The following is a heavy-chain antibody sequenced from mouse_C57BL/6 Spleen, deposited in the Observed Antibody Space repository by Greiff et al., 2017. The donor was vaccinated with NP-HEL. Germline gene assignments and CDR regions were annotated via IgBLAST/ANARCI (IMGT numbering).Heavy chain of an antibody. V-gene: IGHV5-17*01. CDR1: GFTFSDYG. D-gene: IGHD4-1*01. CDR3: ARLNWDAYAMDY. CDR2: ISSGSSTI. J-gene: IGHJ4*01. Sequence: EVQGVESGGGLVKPGGSLKLSCAASGFTFSDYGMHWVRQAPEKGLEWVAYISSGSSTIYYADTVKGRFTISRDNAKNTLFLQMTSLRAEDTAMYYCARLNWDAYAMDYWGQGTSVTVSS.